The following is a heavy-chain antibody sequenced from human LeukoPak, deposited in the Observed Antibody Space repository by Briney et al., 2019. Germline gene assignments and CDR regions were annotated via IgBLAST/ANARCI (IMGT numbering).Heavy chain of an antibody. CDR2: INHSGST. D-gene: IGHD6-13*01. Sequence: SETLSLTCTVSGYSISSGYYWGWIRQPPGKGLEWIGEINHSGSTNYNPSLKSRVTISVDTSKNQFSLKLSSVTAADTAVYYCARSNSSSWYDYFDYWGQGTLVTVSS. CDR3: ARSNSSSWYDYFDY. J-gene: IGHJ4*02. V-gene: IGHV4-38-2*02. CDR1: GYSISSGYY.